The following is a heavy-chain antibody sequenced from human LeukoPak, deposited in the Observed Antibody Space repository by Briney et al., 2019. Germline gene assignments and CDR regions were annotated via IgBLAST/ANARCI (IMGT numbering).Heavy chain of an antibody. CDR3: TTLSDAIASAGTRNY. D-gene: IGHD6-13*01. CDR1: GLTVSSNY. Sequence: PGGSLRLSCAASGLTVSSNYMSWVRQAPGKGLEWVSVISGGGDSTDYADSVKDRFTISRDNSRNTLYLQMSSLRAEDTAVYYCTTLSDAIASAGTRNYWGQGTLVTVSS. V-gene: IGHV3-23*01. J-gene: IGHJ4*02. CDR2: ISGGGDST.